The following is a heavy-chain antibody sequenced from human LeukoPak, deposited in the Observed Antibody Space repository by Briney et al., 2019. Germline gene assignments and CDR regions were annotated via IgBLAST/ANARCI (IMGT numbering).Heavy chain of an antibody. CDR2: VNRDGSYT. J-gene: IGHJ4*02. V-gene: IGHV3-74*01. CDR3: ARDLKSAFDY. Sequence: PGGSLRLSCAAPGFIFNSYWMHWVRQAPGKGLVWVSGVNRDGSYTNYADAVKGRFTISRDNAKNTLYLQMNSLRAEDTAVYYCARDLKSAFDYWGQGTLATVSS. CDR1: GFIFNSYW.